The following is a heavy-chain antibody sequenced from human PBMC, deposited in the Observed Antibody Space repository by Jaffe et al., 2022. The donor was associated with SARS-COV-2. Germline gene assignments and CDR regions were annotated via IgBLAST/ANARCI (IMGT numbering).Heavy chain of an antibody. CDR3: TRVRTIPAYWYFDV. D-gene: IGHD2-2*01. Sequence: EVQLVESGGGLVQPGRSLRLSCTASGFTFGDYGMSWFRQAPGKGLEWVGFIRSNGGTTEYAASVKGRFTISRDDSKSIAYLQMNSLKAEDTAVYYCTRVRTIPAYWYFDVWGRGTLVTVSS. V-gene: IGHV3-49*03. CDR2: IRSNGGTT. J-gene: IGHJ2*01. CDR1: GFTFGDYG.